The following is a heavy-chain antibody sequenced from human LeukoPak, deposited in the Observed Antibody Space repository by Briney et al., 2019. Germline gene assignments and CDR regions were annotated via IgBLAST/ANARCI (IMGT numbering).Heavy chain of an antibody. Sequence: GGSLRLSCVASGFIFENFAIHWVRQAPGKGLEWVSIVSFDGTNNLYADSVNGRFTVSRDNSKNTVYLHMNSLRPDDTAVYFCARDRNVIGADFDSWGQGTLVTVSS. CDR1: GFIFENFA. D-gene: IGHD2/OR15-2a*01. V-gene: IGHV3-30*04. CDR2: VSFDGTNN. CDR3: ARDRNVIGADFDS. J-gene: IGHJ5*01.